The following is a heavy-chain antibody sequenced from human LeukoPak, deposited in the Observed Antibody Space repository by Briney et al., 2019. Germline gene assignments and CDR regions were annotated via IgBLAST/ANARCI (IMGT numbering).Heavy chain of an antibody. CDR2: INHSGST. J-gene: IGHJ5*02. D-gene: IGHD2-15*01. Sequence: PSETLSLTCAVYGGSFSGYYWSWIRQPPGKGLEWIGEINHSGSTNYNPSLKSRVTISVDTSKNQFSLKLSSVTAADTAVYYCARFYVVAAFNWFDPWGQGTLVTVSS. V-gene: IGHV4-34*01. CDR1: GGSFSGYY. CDR3: ARFYVVAAFNWFDP.